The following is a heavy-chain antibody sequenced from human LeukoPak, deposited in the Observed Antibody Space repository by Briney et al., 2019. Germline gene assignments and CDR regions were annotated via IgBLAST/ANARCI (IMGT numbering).Heavy chain of an antibody. V-gene: IGHV1-69*05. Sequence: SVKVSCKASGGTFSSYAISWVRQAPGQGLEWMGGIIPIFGTANYAQKFQGRVTITTDESTSTAYMELSSLRSEDTAVYYCARENYYGSGSYTSWGKGTLVTVSS. CDR3: ARENYYGSGSYTS. J-gene: IGHJ5*02. CDR2: IIPIFGTA. CDR1: GGTFSSYA. D-gene: IGHD3-10*01.